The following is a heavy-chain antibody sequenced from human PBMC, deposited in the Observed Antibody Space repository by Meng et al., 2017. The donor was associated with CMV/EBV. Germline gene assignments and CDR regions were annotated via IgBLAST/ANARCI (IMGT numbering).Heavy chain of an antibody. V-gene: IGHV3-30*02. CDR3: ARDKRYSYGYSGGADY. CDR1: GFTFSIYG. D-gene: IGHD5-18*01. CDR2: IRYDGSNK. Sequence: SGFTFSIYGIHWVRQAPGKGLEWVAFIRYDGSNKYYADSVKGRFTISRDNSKNTLYLQMNSLRAEDTAVYYCARDKRYSYGYSGGADYWGQGTLVTVSS. J-gene: IGHJ4*02.